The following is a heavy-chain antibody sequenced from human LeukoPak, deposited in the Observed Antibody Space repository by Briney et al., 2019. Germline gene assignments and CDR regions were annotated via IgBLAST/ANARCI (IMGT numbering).Heavy chain of an antibody. CDR3: ARGGWYGYYFDS. V-gene: IGHV3-74*01. Sequence: GGSLRLSCAASGFTFSTYWMHWVRQAPGKGLVWVSRINTDGSDTSYADSVKGRFTISRGNAKNTLYLQMNSLTAEDTAVYYCARGGWYGYYFDSWGRGTLATVSS. CDR1: GFTFSTYW. CDR2: INTDGSDT. D-gene: IGHD6-19*01. J-gene: IGHJ4*02.